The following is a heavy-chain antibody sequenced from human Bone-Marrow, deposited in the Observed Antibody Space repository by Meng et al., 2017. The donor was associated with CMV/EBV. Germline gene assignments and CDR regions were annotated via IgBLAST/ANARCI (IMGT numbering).Heavy chain of an antibody. Sequence: GESLKISCAASGFTFSNAWMSWVRQTPGKGLEWVSVIYSGGSTYYADSVKGRFTISRDNSKNTLYLQMNSLRAEDTAVYYCARGLDRGTPYYFDYWGQGTLVTVSS. D-gene: IGHD3-10*01. V-gene: IGHV3-53*01. CDR1: GFTFSNAW. CDR2: IYSGGST. CDR3: ARGLDRGTPYYFDY. J-gene: IGHJ4*02.